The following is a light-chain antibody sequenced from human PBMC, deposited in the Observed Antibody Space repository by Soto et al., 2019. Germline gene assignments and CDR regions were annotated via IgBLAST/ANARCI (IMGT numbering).Light chain of an antibody. Sequence: DIQLTQSPSSLSSSLGDIVSFTCRASQGIRNDLAWFQQKAGKAPRRLIYGASSLQSGVPNRFSGSGSGTEFTLTIDSLQPEDFAVYYCLQYNDYPRTFGQGTKVDI. V-gene: IGKV1-17*01. CDR2: GAS. J-gene: IGKJ1*01. CDR1: QGIRND. CDR3: LQYNDYPRT.